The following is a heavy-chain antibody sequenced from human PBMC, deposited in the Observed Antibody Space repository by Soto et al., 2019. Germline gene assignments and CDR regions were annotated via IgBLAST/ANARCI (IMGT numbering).Heavy chain of an antibody. Sequence: QLQLQESGPGLVKPSETLSLTCTVSGGSISSSSYYWGWIRQPPGKGLEWIGSIYYSGSTYYNPSLKSRVTISVDTSKNQFSLKLSSVTAADTAVYYCARVVVTAMPDAFDIWGQGTMVTVSS. CDR1: GGSISSSSYY. CDR3: ARVVVTAMPDAFDI. V-gene: IGHV4-39*01. J-gene: IGHJ3*02. D-gene: IGHD2-21*02. CDR2: IYYSGST.